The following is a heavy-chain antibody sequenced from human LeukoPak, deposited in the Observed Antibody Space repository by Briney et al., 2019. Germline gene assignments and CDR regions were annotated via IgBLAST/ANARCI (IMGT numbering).Heavy chain of an antibody. D-gene: IGHD3-10*01. J-gene: IGHJ3*02. CDR1: GYSFTRHW. CDR2: IYPGDSDT. V-gene: IGHV5-51*01. Sequence: GESLRISCKGSGYSFTRHWIGWVRQMPGEGLEWMGIIYPGDSDTRYSPSFQGQVTISADKSINTAYLQWISLKASDTAMYYCARPGSGRRNDAFDIWGQGTMVTVSS. CDR3: ARPGSGRRNDAFDI.